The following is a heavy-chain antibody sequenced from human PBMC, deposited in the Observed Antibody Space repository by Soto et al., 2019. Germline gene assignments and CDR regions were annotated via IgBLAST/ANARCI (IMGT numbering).Heavy chain of an antibody. CDR2: MRGSRGST. J-gene: IGHJ2*01. CDR3: AKDVVFFQAGDGIRDEFSVSAFLLNRSSDL. D-gene: IGHD3-16*02. V-gene: IGHV3-23*01. Sequence: PGKALEGVSAMRGSRGSTYYAVSVKGRFTISRDYSKNTLYLQMNSRRAEDTAVYYCAKDVVFFQAGDGIRDEFSVSAFLLNRSSDL.